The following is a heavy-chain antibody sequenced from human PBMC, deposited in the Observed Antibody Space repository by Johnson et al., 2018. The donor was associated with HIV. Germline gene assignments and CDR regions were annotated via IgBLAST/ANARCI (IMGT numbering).Heavy chain of an antibody. Sequence: HVQLVESGGGVVQPGRSLRLSCAASGFTFSSYAMHWVRQAPGKGLEWVAVISYDGSNKYYADSVKGRFTISRDNSKNTLYLQMNRLSDEDTAVYYCARDNGGSYYSAFDIWGQGTMVTVSS. CDR3: ARDNGGSYYSAFDI. CDR2: ISYDGSNK. J-gene: IGHJ3*02. V-gene: IGHV3-30*04. CDR1: GFTFSSYA. D-gene: IGHD1-26*01.